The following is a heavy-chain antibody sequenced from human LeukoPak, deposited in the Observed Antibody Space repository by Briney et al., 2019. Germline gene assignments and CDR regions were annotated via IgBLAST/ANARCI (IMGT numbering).Heavy chain of an antibody. CDR2: IKSKTGGGTT. CDR1: GFTFSNAW. Sequence: GGSLRLSCAASGFTFSNAWMSWVRQAPGKGLEWVGRIKSKTGGGTTDYAAPVKGRFTISRDDSKNTLYLQMNSLKTEDTAVYYCTTLNTDLPFWSGYYYYYYYMDVWGKGTTVTVSS. V-gene: IGHV3-15*01. CDR3: TTLNTDLPFWSGYYYYYYYMDV. D-gene: IGHD3-3*01. J-gene: IGHJ6*03.